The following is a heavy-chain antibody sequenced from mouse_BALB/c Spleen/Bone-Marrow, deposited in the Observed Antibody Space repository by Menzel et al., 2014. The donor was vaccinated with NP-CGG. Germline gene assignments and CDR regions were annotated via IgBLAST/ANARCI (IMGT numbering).Heavy chain of an antibody. D-gene: IGHD1-1*01. CDR3: ANYYYSRAWFAY. CDR2: IDPANGNT. V-gene: IGHV14-3*02. Sequence: VQLKESGAELVKPGASVKLSCTASGFNIKDTFVHWVKQRPEQGLEWIGRIDPANGNTKYDPKFQGKATITADTSSNTAYLQLNSLTSEDTADYYCANYYYSRAWFAYWGQGTLVTGSA. CDR1: GFNIKDTF. J-gene: IGHJ3*01.